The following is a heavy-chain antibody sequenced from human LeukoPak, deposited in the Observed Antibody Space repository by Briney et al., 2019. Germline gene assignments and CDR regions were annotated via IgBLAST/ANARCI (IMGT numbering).Heavy chain of an antibody. V-gene: IGHV3-33*01. CDR2: IWYDGSNK. Sequence: PGGSLRLSCAASGFTFSNYGMHWVRQAPGKGLEWVAVIWYDGSNKYYADSVKGRFTISRDNSKSTLYLQMNSLRVEDTAVYYCARGGNYYGSGSPDYWGQGTLVTVSS. CDR1: GFTFSNYG. D-gene: IGHD3-10*01. J-gene: IGHJ4*02. CDR3: ARGGNYYGSGSPDY.